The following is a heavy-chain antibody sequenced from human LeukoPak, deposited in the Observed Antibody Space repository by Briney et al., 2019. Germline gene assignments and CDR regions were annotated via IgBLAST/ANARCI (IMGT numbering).Heavy chain of an antibody. V-gene: IGHV4-34*01. Sequence: PSETLSLTCAVYSGSFSGYYWSWIRQPPGKGLEWIGEINHSGSTNYNPSLKSRVTISVDTSKNQFSLKLSSVTAADTAVYYCARPRQLWSQRGAFDIWGQGTMVTVSS. CDR1: SGSFSGYY. CDR2: INHSGST. J-gene: IGHJ3*02. CDR3: ARPRQLWSQRGAFDI. D-gene: IGHD5-18*01.